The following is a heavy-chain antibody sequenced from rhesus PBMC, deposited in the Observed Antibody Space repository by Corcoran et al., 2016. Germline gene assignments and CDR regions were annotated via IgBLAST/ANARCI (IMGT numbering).Heavy chain of an antibody. CDR3: ARGGSWSVDS. D-gene: IGHD6-13*01. CDR2: IYGSSGNT. Sequence: QVQLQESGPGLVKPSETLSLTCAVSGGSVSSGYGWSLIRQPPGKGLEWIGYIYGSSGNTYYNPSLKSRVTMSKDTSKNQFSLKLSSVTAADTAVYYCARGGSWSVDSWGQGVLVTVSS. J-gene: IGHJ4*01. CDR1: GGSVSSGYG. V-gene: IGHV4S7*01.